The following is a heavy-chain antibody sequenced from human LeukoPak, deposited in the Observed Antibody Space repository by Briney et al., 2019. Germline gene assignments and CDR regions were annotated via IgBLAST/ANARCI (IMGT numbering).Heavy chain of an antibody. CDR3: AKDRPNYYHISGSYYKRNGEY. J-gene: IGHJ4*02. CDR1: GFTFSTYA. V-gene: IGHV3-23*01. CDR2: ISSSGDLT. Sequence: PGGSLRLSCAASGFTFSTYAMSWVRQAPGRGLEGVLSISSSGDLTFYIDCVKGRFTLSREYSKNTVYPQMSGLRAEDRALYYCAKDRPNYYHISGSYYKRNGEYWGRGTLVTVSS. D-gene: IGHD3-22*01.